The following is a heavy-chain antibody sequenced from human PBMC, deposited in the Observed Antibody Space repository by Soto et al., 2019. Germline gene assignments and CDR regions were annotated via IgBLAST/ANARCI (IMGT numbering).Heavy chain of an antibody. D-gene: IGHD3-22*01. CDR3: ARGVRRYYDSSGYYEFDY. J-gene: IGHJ4*02. Sequence: QVQLVESGGGVVQPGRSLRLSCAASGFTFSSYAMHWVRQAPGKGLEWVAVISYDGSNKYYADSVKGRFTISRDNSKNTLYLQMNSLRAEDTALYYCARGVRRYYDSSGYYEFDYWGQGTLITVST. V-gene: IGHV3-30-3*01. CDR1: GFTFSSYA. CDR2: ISYDGSNK.